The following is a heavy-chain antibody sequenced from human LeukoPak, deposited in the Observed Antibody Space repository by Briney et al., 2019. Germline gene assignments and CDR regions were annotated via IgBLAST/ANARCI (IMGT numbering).Heavy chain of an antibody. CDR1: GFTFSSYG. CDR3: ARGVAARPDY. V-gene: IGHV3-48*01. Sequence: GGSLRLSCAASGFTFSSYGMNWVRQAPGKGLEWVSYISSSSSTMSYADTVEGRFTISRANAKNSLYLQMSSLRAEDTAVYYWARGVAARPDYWGQGTLVTVSS. J-gene: IGHJ4*02. CDR2: ISSSSSTM. D-gene: IGHD6-6*01.